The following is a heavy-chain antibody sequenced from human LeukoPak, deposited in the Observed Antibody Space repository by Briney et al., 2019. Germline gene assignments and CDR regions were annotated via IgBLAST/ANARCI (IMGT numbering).Heavy chain of an antibody. J-gene: IGHJ4*02. D-gene: IGHD2-2*01. CDR2: ISSSSYI. Sequence: GGSLRLSCAASGFTFSSYSMNWLRQPPGKGLEWVSSISSSSYIYYADSVKGRFTISRDNAKNPLYLQMTSMKEEDTGAYCCTRANCDCSSTSCSPYWGQGPLVTVSS. V-gene: IGHV3-21*01. CDR3: TRANCDCSSTSCSPY. CDR1: GFTFSSYS.